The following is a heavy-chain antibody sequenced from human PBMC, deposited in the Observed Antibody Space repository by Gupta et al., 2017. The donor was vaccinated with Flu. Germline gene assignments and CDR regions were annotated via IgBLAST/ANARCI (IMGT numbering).Heavy chain of an antibody. Sequence: EVQLVESGGGLVQPGGSLRLSCAASGFIFTTYWMTWVRQAPGKGLEWVATINQDGSEKYYVDSVQGRFTISRDNVKKSLYLQMNSLRAEDTAVYYCATATVTFYGMDVWGQGTTVTVSS. CDR3: ATATVTFYGMDV. CDR1: GFIFTTYW. D-gene: IGHD4-11*01. V-gene: IGHV3-7*01. J-gene: IGHJ6*01. CDR2: INQDGSEK.